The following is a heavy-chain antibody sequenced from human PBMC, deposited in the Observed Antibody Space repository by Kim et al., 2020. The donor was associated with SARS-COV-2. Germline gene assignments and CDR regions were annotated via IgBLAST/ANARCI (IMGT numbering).Heavy chain of an antibody. D-gene: IGHD1-26*01. J-gene: IGHJ4*02. V-gene: IGHV1-18*01. CDR3: ARRGTVVGTFDY. Sequence: NYAQKLQGRVTMTTDPSTSTAYMELRSLRSDDTAVYYCARRGTVVGTFDYWGQGTLVTVSS.